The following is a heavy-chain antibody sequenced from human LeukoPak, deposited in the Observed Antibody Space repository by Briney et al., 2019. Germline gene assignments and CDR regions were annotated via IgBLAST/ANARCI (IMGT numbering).Heavy chain of an antibody. D-gene: IGHD3-16*01. CDR2: IRSSGTT. CDR1: GFTFDDYA. V-gene: IGHV3-49*04. Sequence: TGGSLRLSCAASGFTFDDYAMHWVRQAPGKGLEWIGFIRSSGTTQYAASVKGRFTISRDDSKSIAYLQMNSLKTEDTAVYYCTRDRFYVWFDPWGQGTLVTVSS. CDR3: TRDRFYVWFDP. J-gene: IGHJ5*02.